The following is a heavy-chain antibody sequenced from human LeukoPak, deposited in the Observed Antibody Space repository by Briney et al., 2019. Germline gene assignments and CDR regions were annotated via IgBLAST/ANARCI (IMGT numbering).Heavy chain of an antibody. D-gene: IGHD3-22*01. CDR1: GYTFTSYG. Sequence: GASVKVSCKASGYTFTSYGISWVRQAPGQGLEWMGWISAYNGNTNYAQKLQGRVTMTTDTSTSTAYIELRSLRSDDTAVYYCASVYYDSSTPGDYWGQGTLVTVSS. CDR2: ISAYNGNT. V-gene: IGHV1-18*01. J-gene: IGHJ4*02. CDR3: ASVYYDSSTPGDY.